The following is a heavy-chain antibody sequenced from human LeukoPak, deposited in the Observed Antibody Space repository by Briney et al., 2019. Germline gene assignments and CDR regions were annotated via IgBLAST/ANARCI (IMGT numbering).Heavy chain of an antibody. Sequence: PSETLSLTCTVSGGSISSSSYYWGWIRQPPGKGLEWIGSIYYSGSTYYNPSLKSRVTISVDTSKNQFSLKLSSVTAADTAVYYCARQLYSGSYRYYYYMDVWGKGTTVTVSS. D-gene: IGHD1-26*01. J-gene: IGHJ6*03. CDR1: GGSISSSSYY. CDR2: IYYSGST. V-gene: IGHV4-39*01. CDR3: ARQLYSGSYRYYYYMDV.